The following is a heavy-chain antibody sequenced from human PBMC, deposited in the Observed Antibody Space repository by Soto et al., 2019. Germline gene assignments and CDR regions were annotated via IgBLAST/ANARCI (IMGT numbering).Heavy chain of an antibody. V-gene: IGHV3-30*03. D-gene: IGHD1-1*01. CDR1: GFPFTSYG. CDR2: ISYDGSNK. J-gene: IGHJ4*02. CDR3: ATALETPSWIDY. Sequence: QVQLVESGGGVVQPGRSLRLSCAASGFPFTSYGMHWVRQAPGKGLEWVAVISYDGSNKYYADSVKGRFTISRDNAKKTLYLQMNSLRAEDTAVYYCATALETPSWIDYWGQGTLVTVSS.